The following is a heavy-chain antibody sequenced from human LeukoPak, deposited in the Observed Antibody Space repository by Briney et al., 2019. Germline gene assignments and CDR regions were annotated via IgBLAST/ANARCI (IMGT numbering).Heavy chain of an antibody. Sequence: GGSLPLSCAASGFTFSSYGMHWVRQAPGKGLEWVAFIRFDGSNRYSADSVKGRFTISRDNSKNTLFLQMNSLRPDDTAVFYCAKVTAAYDSSAYYTPYIVNWGQGALVTVSS. V-gene: IGHV3-30*02. CDR1: GFTFSSYG. J-gene: IGHJ4*01. CDR3: AKVTAAYDSSAYYTPYIVN. D-gene: IGHD3-22*01. CDR2: IRFDGSNR.